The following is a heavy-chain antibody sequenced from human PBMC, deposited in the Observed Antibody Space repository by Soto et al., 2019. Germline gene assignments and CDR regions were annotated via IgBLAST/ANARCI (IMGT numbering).Heavy chain of an antibody. D-gene: IGHD4-17*01. J-gene: IGHJ5*02. Sequence: SETLSLTCTVSGGSISSGGYYWSWIRQHPGKGLEWIGYIYYSGITYYNPSLKSRVTISVDTSKNQFSLKLSSVTAADTAVYYCASPPTNLDYDDDTWFDPWGQGTLVTVSS. CDR2: IYYSGIT. CDR1: GGSISSGGYY. V-gene: IGHV4-31*03. CDR3: ASPPTNLDYDDDTWFDP.